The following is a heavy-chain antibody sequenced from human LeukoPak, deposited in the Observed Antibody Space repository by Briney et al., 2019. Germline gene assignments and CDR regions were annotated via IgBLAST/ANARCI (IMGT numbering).Heavy chain of an antibody. CDR3: ANAAEPGYFDY. CDR1: GGTFSSYA. J-gene: IGHJ4*02. CDR2: IIPIFGTA. D-gene: IGHD6-25*01. Sequence: LVKVSCKASGGTFSSYAISWVRQAPGQGLEWMGGIIPIFGTANYAQKFQGRVTITADKSTSTAYMELSSLRSEDTAVYYCANAAEPGYFDYWGQGTLVTVSS. V-gene: IGHV1-69*06.